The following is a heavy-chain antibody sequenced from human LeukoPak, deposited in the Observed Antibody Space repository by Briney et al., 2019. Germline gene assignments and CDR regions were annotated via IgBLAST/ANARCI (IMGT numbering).Heavy chain of an antibody. J-gene: IGHJ3*02. CDR2: IRYDGSNK. Sequence: GGSLRLSCAASGFTFSSYGMHWVRQAPGKGLEWVAFIRYDGSNKYYADSLKGRFTISRDNAKNSLYLQMNSLGAEDTAVYYCARSQGTIPDSVPLDIWGQGTMVTVSS. CDR3: ARSQGTIPDSVPLDI. CDR1: GFTFSSYG. V-gene: IGHV3-30*02. D-gene: IGHD5/OR15-5a*01.